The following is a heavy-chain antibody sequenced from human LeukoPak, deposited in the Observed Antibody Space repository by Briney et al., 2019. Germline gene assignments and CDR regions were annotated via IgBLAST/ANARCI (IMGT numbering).Heavy chain of an antibody. Sequence: SETLSLTCSVSGYSISSGYDWGWIRQAPGKGLEWIGNLYHSGSTYYNPSLKSRVSISVDTSKNQFSLNLSSVTAADTAVYYCATEIQNIAGRVYWGQGTLVTVSS. CDR1: GYSISSGYD. J-gene: IGHJ4*02. CDR3: ATEIQNIAGRVY. D-gene: IGHD6-6*01. CDR2: LYHSGST. V-gene: IGHV4-38-2*02.